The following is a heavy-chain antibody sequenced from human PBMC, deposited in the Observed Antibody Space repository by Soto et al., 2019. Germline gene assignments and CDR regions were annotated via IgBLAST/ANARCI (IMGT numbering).Heavy chain of an antibody. Sequence: SETLSLTCAVYGGSFSGYYWSWIRQPPGKGLEWIGEINHSGSTNYNPSLKSRVTISVDTSKNQFSLKLSSVTAADTAVYYCARGSSGGYNYRPQLSFDYWGQGTLVTVSS. D-gene: IGHD5-12*01. V-gene: IGHV4-34*01. CDR3: ARGSSGGYNYRPQLSFDY. CDR1: GGSFSGYY. CDR2: INHSGST. J-gene: IGHJ4*02.